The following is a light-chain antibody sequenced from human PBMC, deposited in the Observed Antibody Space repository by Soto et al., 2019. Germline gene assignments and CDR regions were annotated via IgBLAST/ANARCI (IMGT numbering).Light chain of an antibody. CDR3: QQYGNSPLT. Sequence: EIVLAQSPGTLSLSPWERATLSCMASQIVRSDYFAWYQQKPGQAPRVIIFGVSTRATGVPDRFSGSGSGTDFTLTISRLEPEDFALYYCQQYGNSPLTFGGGTKVDIK. CDR2: GVS. J-gene: IGKJ4*01. CDR1: QIVRSDY. V-gene: IGKV3-20*01.